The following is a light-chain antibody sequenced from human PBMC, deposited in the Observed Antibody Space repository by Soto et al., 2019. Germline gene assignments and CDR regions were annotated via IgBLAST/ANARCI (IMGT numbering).Light chain of an antibody. CDR3: QQYNNWPYT. CDR1: QNVSSN. Sequence: EIEMTQSQATLSVSPGERATLSCRASQNVSSNLAWYQQKPGQAPRLLIYGASTRATGIPARFSGSGSGTEFTLTISSLQSEDFAVYYCQQYNNWPYTFGQGTKLEIK. V-gene: IGKV3-15*01. J-gene: IGKJ2*01. CDR2: GAS.